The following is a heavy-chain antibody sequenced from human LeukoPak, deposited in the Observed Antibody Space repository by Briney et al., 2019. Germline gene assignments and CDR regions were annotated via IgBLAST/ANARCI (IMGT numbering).Heavy chain of an antibody. V-gene: IGHV1-69*13. D-gene: IGHD6-13*01. CDR2: IIPIFPTL. CDR1: GGTLSTYI. J-gene: IGHJ4*02. CDR3: ATSPLALVAGGSVAFDY. Sequence: ASVKVSCKTSGGTLSTYIISWVRQAPGQGLEWMGNIIPIFPTLNYAQKFQGRVTITADESTTTAYMELSSLRSDDTAVYYCATSPLALVAGGSVAFDYWGQGTLVTVSS.